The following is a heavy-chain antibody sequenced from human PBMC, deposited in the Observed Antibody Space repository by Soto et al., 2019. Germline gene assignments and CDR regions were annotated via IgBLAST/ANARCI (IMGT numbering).Heavy chain of an antibody. CDR3: ARVQLLPNPAFDF. CDR1: GYTFSTYG. Sequence: ASVKVSCKASGYTFSTYGINWVRQAPGQRLEWLGWISPRNGNTNYAQNVQGRVTLTTDASTGTAYLELKNLRSDDTAVYYCARVQLLPNPAFDFWGQGTRVTVS. CDR2: ISPRNGNT. V-gene: IGHV1-18*04. D-gene: IGHD5-18*01. J-gene: IGHJ4*02.